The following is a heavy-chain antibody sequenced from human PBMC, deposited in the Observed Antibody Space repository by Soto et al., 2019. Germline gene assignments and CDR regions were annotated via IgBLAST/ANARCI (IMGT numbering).Heavy chain of an antibody. Sequence: QVQLVESGGGVVQPGRSLRLSCAASGFTFSSYGMHWVRQAPGKGLEWVAVIWYDGSNKYYADSVKGRFTISRDNSKNTLYLQMNSLRAEDTAVYYCARAGSASNGYYYGMDVWGQGTTVTVSS. CDR1: GFTFSSYG. D-gene: IGHD4-4*01. J-gene: IGHJ6*02. V-gene: IGHV3-33*01. CDR2: IWYDGSNK. CDR3: ARAGSASNGYYYGMDV.